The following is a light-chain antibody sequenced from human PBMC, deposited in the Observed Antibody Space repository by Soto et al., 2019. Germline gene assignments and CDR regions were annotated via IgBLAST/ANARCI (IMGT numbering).Light chain of an antibody. Sequence: QSVLTQPASGSGSPGQSITISCTGTSSDVGGYKFVSWYQQHPGKAPKLMIYEVSNRPSGVSSRFSGSKSGNTASLTISGLQAEDEADYYCGSYTGSIYVFGPGTKVTVL. J-gene: IGLJ1*01. CDR2: EVS. V-gene: IGLV2-14*01. CDR3: GSYTGSIYV. CDR1: SSDVGGYKF.